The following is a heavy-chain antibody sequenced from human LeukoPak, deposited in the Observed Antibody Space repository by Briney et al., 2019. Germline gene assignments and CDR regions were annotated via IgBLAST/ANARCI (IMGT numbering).Heavy chain of an antibody. CDR2: ISGSSKII. Sequence: PGGSLRLSCAASGFTFSSYSMNWVRQAPGKGLEWNSYISGSSKIIHLAESLKGRFTISRDNAKNSLYLQMNSLRDEDTAVYYCARDYSSSGSFFGYYYGMDVWGQGTTVTVSS. J-gene: IGHJ6*02. CDR3: ARDYSSSGSFFGYYYGMDV. CDR1: GFTFSSYS. D-gene: IGHD1-26*01. V-gene: IGHV3-48*02.